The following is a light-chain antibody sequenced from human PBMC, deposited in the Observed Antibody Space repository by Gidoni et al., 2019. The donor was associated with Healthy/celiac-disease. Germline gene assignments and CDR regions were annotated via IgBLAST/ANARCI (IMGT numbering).Light chain of an antibody. J-gene: IGKJ4*01. V-gene: IGKV4-1*01. CDR3: QQYYSTPPT. CDR1: QSVLYSSNNKNY. Sequence: DIVMTQSPDSLPVSLGERATINCKSSQSVLYSSNNKNYLAWYQQKPGQPPKLLIYWASTRESGVPDRFSGSGSGTDFTLTISSLQAEDVAVYYCQQYYSTPPTFSGGTKVEIK. CDR2: WAS.